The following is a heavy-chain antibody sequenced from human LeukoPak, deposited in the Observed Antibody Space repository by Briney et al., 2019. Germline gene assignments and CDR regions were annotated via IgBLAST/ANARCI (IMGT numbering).Heavy chain of an antibody. CDR1: GFTFSSYA. J-gene: IGHJ4*02. CDR3: AKVKDYDILSGYSY. D-gene: IGHD3-9*01. Sequence: PGGSLRLSCAASGFTFSSYAMSWVRQAPGKGPEWVSGISGTGGTTYYADSVMGRFTISRDNSKSTLSLQMSSLRAEDTAVYYCAKVKDYDILSGYSYWGRGTLVTVSS. V-gene: IGHV3-23*01. CDR2: ISGTGGTT.